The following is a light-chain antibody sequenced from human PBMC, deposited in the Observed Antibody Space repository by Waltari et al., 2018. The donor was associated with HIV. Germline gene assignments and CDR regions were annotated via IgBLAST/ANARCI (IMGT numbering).Light chain of an antibody. V-gene: IGLV2-14*03. CDR3: SSYTSSSTYV. CDR1: SSDVGGYNY. CDR2: DVS. Sequence: QSALTQPASVSGSPGQSIAISCTGTSSDVGGYNYVSWYQQHPGKVPKLMIFDVSNRPSGVSPRFSGSKSGNTASLTISVLQAEDEADYYCSSYTSSSTYVFGTGTKVTVL. J-gene: IGLJ1*01.